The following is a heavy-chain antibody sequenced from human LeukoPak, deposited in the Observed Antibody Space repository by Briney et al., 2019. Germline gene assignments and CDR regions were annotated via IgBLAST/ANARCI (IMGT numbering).Heavy chain of an antibody. J-gene: IGHJ4*02. CDR3: ARGVPTPTYYYDSSGYSGRSGFDY. CDR1: GGSISSSSYY. D-gene: IGHD3-22*01. CDR2: IYYSGST. Sequence: SETLSLTCTVSGGSISSSSYYWGWIRQPPGKGLEWIGSIYYSGSTYYNPSLKSRVTISVDTSKNQFSLKLSSVTAADTAVYYCARGVPTPTYYYDSSGYSGRSGFDYWGQGTLVTVSS. V-gene: IGHV4-39*07.